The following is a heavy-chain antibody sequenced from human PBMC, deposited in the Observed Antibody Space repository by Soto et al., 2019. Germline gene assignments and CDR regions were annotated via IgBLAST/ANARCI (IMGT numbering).Heavy chain of an antibody. Sequence: ASVKVSCKASGATFSSYAISWVRQAPGQGLEWMGGIIPIFGTANYAQKFQGRVTITADESTSTAYMELSSLRSEDTAVYYCVRDFEDYSNFYDGMEVWGQGTTVIVS. D-gene: IGHD4-4*01. CDR2: IIPIFGTA. J-gene: IGHJ6*02. CDR1: GATFSSYA. CDR3: VRDFEDYSNFYDGMEV. V-gene: IGHV1-69*13.